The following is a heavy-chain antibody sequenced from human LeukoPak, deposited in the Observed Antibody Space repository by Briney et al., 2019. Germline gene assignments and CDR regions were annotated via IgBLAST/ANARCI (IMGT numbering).Heavy chain of an antibody. CDR3: ARGGTGYACDY. D-gene: IGHD3/OR15-3a*01. J-gene: IGHJ4*02. Sequence: GGSLRLSCAASGFTVCINYMTWVRQAPGKGLEWVSLLYSGGKTYYADSVKGRFNISRDNSKNTLYLQMNTLRAGDSAVYHCARGGTGYACDYWGQRTVVTVSS. V-gene: IGHV3-66*01. CDR1: GFTVCINY. CDR2: LYSGGKT.